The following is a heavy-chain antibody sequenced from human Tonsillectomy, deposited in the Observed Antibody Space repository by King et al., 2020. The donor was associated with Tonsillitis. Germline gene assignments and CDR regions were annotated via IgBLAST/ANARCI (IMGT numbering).Heavy chain of an antibody. V-gene: IGHV1-18*01. CDR2: ISTYNART. J-gene: IGHJ6*01. CDR3: AVGWEQVTMSGDLMPAMAV. Sequence: VQLVESGAEVKKPGASVNVSCKASGYTFNSYGISWVRQAPGQGLEWKGWISTYNARTNSAQKFQGRVTITTDTSTRTAYMELRSLRSDDTAVYYCAVGWEQVTMSGDLMPAMAVWGKGTTVTV. CDR1: GYTFNSYG. D-gene: IGHD4/OR15-4a*01.